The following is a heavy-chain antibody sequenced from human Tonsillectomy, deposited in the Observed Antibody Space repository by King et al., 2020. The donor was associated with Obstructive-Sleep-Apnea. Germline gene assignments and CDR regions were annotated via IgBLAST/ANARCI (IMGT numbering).Heavy chain of an antibody. CDR1: GFTFGDYA. Sequence: VQLVESGGGLVQPGRSLRLSCTASGFTFGDYAMSWFRQAPGKGLEWVGFIRSKAYGGTTEYAASVKGRFTISRDDSKSIAYLQMNSLKTEDTAVYYWSRLYYDFWSGYSFDCWGQGTLVTVSS. J-gene: IGHJ4*02. CDR3: SRLYYDFWSGYSFDC. D-gene: IGHD3-3*01. V-gene: IGHV3-49*03. CDR2: IRSKAYGGTT.